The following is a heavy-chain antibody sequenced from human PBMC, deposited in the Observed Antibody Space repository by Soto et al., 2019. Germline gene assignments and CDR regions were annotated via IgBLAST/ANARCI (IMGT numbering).Heavy chain of an antibody. CDR1: GYTFTSYG. Sequence: QVPLVQSGAEVKKPGASVKVSCKASGYTFTSYGISWVRQAPGQGLEWMGWISAYNGNTNYAQKLQGRVTMTTDTSTSTAYRERRSLRPDDTAVYYCARDSEMGYYGSGIWGYYYYGMDVWGQGTTVTVSS. CDR2: ISAYNGNT. CDR3: ARDSEMGYYGSGIWGYYYYGMDV. V-gene: IGHV1-18*04. J-gene: IGHJ6*02. D-gene: IGHD3-10*01.